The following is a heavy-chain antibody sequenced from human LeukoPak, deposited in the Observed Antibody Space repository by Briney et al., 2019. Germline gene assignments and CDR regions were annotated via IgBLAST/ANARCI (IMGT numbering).Heavy chain of an antibody. J-gene: IGHJ6*03. CDR1: GFTFSSYE. CDR2: ISSSGSTI. D-gene: IGHD6-13*01. CDR3: AREGIAGSYYMDV. V-gene: IGHV3-48*03. Sequence: GGSLRLSCAASGFTFSSYEMNWVRQAPGKGLEWVSYISSSGSTIYYAGSVKGRFTISRDNAKNSLYLQMNSLRAEDTAVYYCAREGIAGSYYMDVWGKGTTVTISS.